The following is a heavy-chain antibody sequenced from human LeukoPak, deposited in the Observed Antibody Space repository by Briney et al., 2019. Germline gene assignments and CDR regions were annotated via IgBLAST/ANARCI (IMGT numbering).Heavy chain of an antibody. CDR2: ISYDGSNR. V-gene: IGHV3-30-3*01. Sequence: GGSLRLSCAASGFTFSSYAMHWVRQAPGKGLEWVAVISYDGSNRYYADSVKGRFTISRDNSKNTLYLQMNSLRAEDTAVYYCARDVLPYYYYGMDVWGQGTTVPSP. CDR3: ARDVLPYYYYGMDV. D-gene: IGHD3-10*01. J-gene: IGHJ6*02. CDR1: GFTFSSYA.